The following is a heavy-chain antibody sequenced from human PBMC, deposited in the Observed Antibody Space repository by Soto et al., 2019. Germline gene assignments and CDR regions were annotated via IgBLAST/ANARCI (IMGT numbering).Heavy chain of an antibody. D-gene: IGHD3-3*01. J-gene: IGHJ5*02. CDR3: ATRITVFGLLIPPFDP. V-gene: IGHV4-34*01. CDR2: INHTLVT. Sequence: PSGTLSLTCAVYGGSVNGYYWNWIRQPPGKGLEWIGEINHTLVTHYNPSLKSRVTMSVDTSKNQFSLRLSSVTAADTAIYYCATRITVFGLLIPPFDPWGQGTQVTSPQ. CDR1: GGSVNGYY.